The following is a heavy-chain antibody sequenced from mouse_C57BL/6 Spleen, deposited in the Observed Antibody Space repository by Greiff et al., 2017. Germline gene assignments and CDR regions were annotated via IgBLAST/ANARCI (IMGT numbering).Heavy chain of an antibody. V-gene: IGHV1-26*01. J-gene: IGHJ3*01. CDR2: INPNNGGT. CDR3: ARTGSSAWFAY. D-gene: IGHD1-1*01. CDR1: GYTFTDYY. Sequence: EVQLHQSGPELVKPGASVKISCKASGYTFTDYYMNWVKQSHGKSLEWIGDINPNNGGTSYNQKFKGKATLTVDKSSSTAYMELRSLTSEDSAVYYCARTGSSAWFAYWGQGTLVTVSA.